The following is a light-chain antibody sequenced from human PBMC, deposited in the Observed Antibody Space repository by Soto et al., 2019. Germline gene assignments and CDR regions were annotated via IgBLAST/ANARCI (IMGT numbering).Light chain of an antibody. CDR1: SSDVGRYNY. CDR3: SSFTSSSTFV. J-gene: IGLJ1*01. CDR2: DVS. Sequence: QSVLAPPASVSGSRGQSITISCTGTSSDVGRYNYVSWFQQHPGKVPKLIIYDVSYWPSGVSDRFSGSKSGNTASLTISGLQPEDEADYYCSSFTSSSTFVFGTGTKVTVL. V-gene: IGLV2-14*03.